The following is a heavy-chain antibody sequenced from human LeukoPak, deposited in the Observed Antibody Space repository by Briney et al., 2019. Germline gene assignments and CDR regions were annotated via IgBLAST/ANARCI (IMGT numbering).Heavy chain of an antibody. V-gene: IGHV1-2*02. Sequence: GASVKVSCKASGYTFTDYYMHWVRQAPGQGLEWMGWINPNSGGTNYAQKFQGRVTMTRDTSISTAYMELSRLRSDDTAVYYCARAVAGHNRDFDYWGQGTLVTVSS. J-gene: IGHJ4*02. CDR3: ARAVAGHNRDFDY. CDR1: GYTFTDYY. CDR2: INPNSGGT. D-gene: IGHD6-19*01.